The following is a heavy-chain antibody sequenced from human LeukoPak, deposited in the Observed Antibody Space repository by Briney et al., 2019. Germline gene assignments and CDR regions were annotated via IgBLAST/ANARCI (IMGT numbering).Heavy chain of an antibody. CDR1: GVSISSYF. Sequence: SETLSLTCTVSGVSISSYFWSWVRQPAGKGLEGLGRIYTSGSTKYNPSLQSRVTMSLDTSKKQLSLNLGSVTAADTAVYYCARAGTSGGLCDYWGQGILVTVSS. J-gene: IGHJ4*02. CDR3: ARAGTSGGLCDY. CDR2: IYTSGST. V-gene: IGHV4-4*07. D-gene: IGHD1-14*01.